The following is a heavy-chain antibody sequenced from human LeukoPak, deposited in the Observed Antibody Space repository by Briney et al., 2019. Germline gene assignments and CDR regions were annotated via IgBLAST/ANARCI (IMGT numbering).Heavy chain of an antibody. CDR3: ARGYCTSTSCYNDY. Sequence: GGSLRLSCAASGFTFSSYALHWVRQAPGKGLEWVATTSFDVSNKYYADSVKGRFTISRDNSKNTLYLQMNSLRTEDTAVYSCARGYCTSTSCYNDYWGQGTLVTVSS. CDR2: TSFDVSNK. J-gene: IGHJ4*02. D-gene: IGHD2-2*02. CDR1: GFTFSSYA. V-gene: IGHV3-30*04.